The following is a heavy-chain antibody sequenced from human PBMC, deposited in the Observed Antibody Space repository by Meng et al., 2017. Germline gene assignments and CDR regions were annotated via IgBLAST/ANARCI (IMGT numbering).Heavy chain of an antibody. CDR3: ARANFGY. CDR2: ISSSSSYI. V-gene: IGHV3-21*01. CDR1: GFTFSSYS. J-gene: IGHJ4*02. Sequence: ESLKISCAASGFTFSSYSMNWVRQAPGKGLEWVSSISSSSSYIYYADSVKGRFTISRDNAKNSLYLQMNSLRAEDTAVYYCARANFGYWGQGTLVIVSS.